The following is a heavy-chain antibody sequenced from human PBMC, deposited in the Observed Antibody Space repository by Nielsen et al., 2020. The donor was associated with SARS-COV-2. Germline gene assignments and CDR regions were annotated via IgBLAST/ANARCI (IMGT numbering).Heavy chain of an antibody. D-gene: IGHD6-6*01. V-gene: IGHV3-48*02. CDR2: ISSSSSTI. CDR1: GFTFSSYS. Sequence: GESLKISCAASGFTFSSYSMNWVRQAPGKGLEWVSYISSSSSTIYCADSVKGRFTISRDNAKNSLYLQMNSLRDEDTAVYYCARDGYSSSFWRVFDYWGQGTLVTVSS. CDR3: ARDGYSSSFWRVFDY. J-gene: IGHJ4*02.